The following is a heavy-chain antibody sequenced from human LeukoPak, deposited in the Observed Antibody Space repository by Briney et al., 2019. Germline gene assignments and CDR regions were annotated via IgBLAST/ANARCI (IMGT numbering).Heavy chain of an antibody. V-gene: IGHV3-21*01. J-gene: IGHJ4*02. CDR1: GFTFSRYS. D-gene: IGHD6-13*01. CDR2: ISSNSNI. CDR3: ARDTYTSRWYHYDY. Sequence: PGGSLRLSCAASGFTFSRYSMNWVRQAPGKGLEWVSTISSNSNIYYADSVRGRFTISRDNAKNSLYLQMNSLRAEDTAVYYCARDTYTSRWYHYDYWGQGTLLTVSS.